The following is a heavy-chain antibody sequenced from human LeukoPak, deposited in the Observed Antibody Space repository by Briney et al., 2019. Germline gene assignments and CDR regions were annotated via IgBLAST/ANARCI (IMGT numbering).Heavy chain of an antibody. CDR2: ISYDGSNK. CDR3: ARVVLRFLEWLPRGYFDY. J-gene: IGHJ4*02. D-gene: IGHD3-3*01. Sequence: GGSLRLSCAASGFTFSSYAMHWVRQAPGKGLEWVAVISYDGSNKYYADSVKGRFTISRDNSKNTLYLQMNSLRAEDTAVYYCARVVLRFLEWLPRGYFDYWGQGTLVTVSS. V-gene: IGHV3-30-3*01. CDR1: GFTFSSYA.